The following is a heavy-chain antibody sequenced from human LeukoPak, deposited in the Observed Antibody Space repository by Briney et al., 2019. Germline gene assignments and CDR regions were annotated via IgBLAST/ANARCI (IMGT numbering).Heavy chain of an antibody. Sequence: GASVQVSCKTSGYTFTSYHMHWVRQAPGQGLEWVAIIKSTGDTTVYAQKFQGRVTVTRDTSTSTVYMDLSSLSSEDTAVYYCARRQLDPHWFDPWGQGTLVTVSS. CDR3: ARRQLDPHWFDP. V-gene: IGHV1-46*01. J-gene: IGHJ5*02. D-gene: IGHD1-1*01. CDR2: IKSTGDTT. CDR1: GYTFTSYH.